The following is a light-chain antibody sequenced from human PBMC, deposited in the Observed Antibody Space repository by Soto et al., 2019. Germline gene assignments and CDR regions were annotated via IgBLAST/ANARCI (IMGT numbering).Light chain of an antibody. Sequence: HSVLTQPPSVSGAPWQKVTISCTGTRSNIGGGYDAHWYQQIPGTAPKLLIYGSNNRPSGVSDRFSGFKSGASASLAIYGLRPEDEADYYSKSYDANLKVVFGGGTKLTVL. J-gene: IGLJ2*01. CDR1: RSNIGGGYD. V-gene: IGLV1-40*01. CDR3: KSYDANLKVV. CDR2: GSN.